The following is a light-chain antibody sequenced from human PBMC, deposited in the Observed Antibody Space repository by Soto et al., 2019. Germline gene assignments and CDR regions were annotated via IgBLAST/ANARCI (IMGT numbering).Light chain of an antibody. Sequence: QSVLTHPPSVSAAPGQKVTISCSGSSSNIGNNYVSWYQQLPGTAPKLLIYDNDVRPSGIPDRFSGSKSGTSATLDITGLQTGDEADYYCGTWDSSLSAVFGGGTKLTVL. J-gene: IGLJ2*01. CDR2: DND. V-gene: IGLV1-51*01. CDR1: SSNIGNNY. CDR3: GTWDSSLSAV.